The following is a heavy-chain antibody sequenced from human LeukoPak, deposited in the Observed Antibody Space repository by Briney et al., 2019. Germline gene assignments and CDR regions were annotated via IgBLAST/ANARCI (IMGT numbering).Heavy chain of an antibody. J-gene: IGHJ4*02. Sequence: GGSLRLSCAASGFTFNNYGLSWVRQAPGKGLEWVSTISASGGSTYYADSVKGRFTISRDNSKNTLYLQMNSLRAEDTAVYYWAKKVGGYYSFDYWGQGTLVTVSS. CDR2: ISASGGST. D-gene: IGHD3-22*01. CDR1: GFTFNNYG. CDR3: AKKVGGYYSFDY. V-gene: IGHV3-23*01.